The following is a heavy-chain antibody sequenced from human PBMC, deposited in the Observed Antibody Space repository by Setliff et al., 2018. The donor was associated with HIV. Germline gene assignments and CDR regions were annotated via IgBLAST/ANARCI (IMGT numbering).Heavy chain of an antibody. J-gene: IGHJ4*02. V-gene: IGHV3-30*04. CDR1: GFTFSNYA. CDR2: ISYDGNST. CDR3: ARTIYSGSHFDY. D-gene: IGHD1-26*01. Sequence: GGSLRLSCAASGFTFSNYAMHWVRQAPGKGLEWVAVISYDGNSTTYADSVKGRFTISRDNAKNTLYLQMNSLRAEDTAVYYCARTIYSGSHFDYWGQGMLVTVSS.